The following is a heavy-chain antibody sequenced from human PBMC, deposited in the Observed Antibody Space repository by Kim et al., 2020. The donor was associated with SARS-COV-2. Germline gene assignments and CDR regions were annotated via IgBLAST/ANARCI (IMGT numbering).Heavy chain of an antibody. D-gene: IGHD3-16*02. V-gene: IGHV4-39*07. Sequence: SETLSLTCTVSGGSISSSSYYWGWIRQPPGKGLEWIGSIYYSGSTYYNPSLKSRVTISVDTSKNQFSLKLSSVTAADTAVYYCARDYRWFDPWGQGTLVTVSS. CDR1: GGSISSSSYY. CDR3: ARDYRWFDP. J-gene: IGHJ5*02. CDR2: IYYSGST.